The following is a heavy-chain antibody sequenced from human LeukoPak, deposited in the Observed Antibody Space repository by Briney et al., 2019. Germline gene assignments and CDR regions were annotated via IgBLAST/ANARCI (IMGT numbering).Heavy chain of an antibody. Sequence: SGGSLRLSCAASGFSFDNYAMSWVRQTPGKGLEWVSAIGGSGSDTSYTDSVKGRFTISRDSSKSTLYLQMNSLRAEDTAVYHCAKTLRDLEWLTGELDVWGQGTAVTVSS. CDR2: IGGSGSDT. CDR1: GFSFDNYA. CDR3: AKTLRDLEWLTGELDV. D-gene: IGHD3-3*01. V-gene: IGHV3-23*01. J-gene: IGHJ6*02.